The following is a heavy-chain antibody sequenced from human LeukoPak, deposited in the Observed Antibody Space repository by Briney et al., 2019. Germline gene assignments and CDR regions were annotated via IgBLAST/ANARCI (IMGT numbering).Heavy chain of an antibody. D-gene: IGHD3-22*01. CDR3: ARAGKDYDSSGHIDY. CDR2: INPSGGST. V-gene: IGHV1-46*01. J-gene: IGHJ4*02. CDR1: RYTFTSYY. Sequence: ASVKVSCKASRYTFTSYYMHWVRQAPGQGLEWMGIINPSGGSTSYAQKFQGRVTMTRDMSTSTVYMELSSLRSEDTAVYYCARAGKDYDSSGHIDYWGQGTLVTVSS.